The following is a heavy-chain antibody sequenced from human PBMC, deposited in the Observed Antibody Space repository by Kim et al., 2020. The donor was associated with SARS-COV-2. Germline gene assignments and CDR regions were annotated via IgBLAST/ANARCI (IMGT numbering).Heavy chain of an antibody. CDR3: ARDDEEWFGELLSARAGGGPDY. CDR2: ISYDGSNK. Sequence: GGSLRLSCAASGFTFSSYAMHWVRQAPGKGLEWVAVISYDGSNKYYADSVKGRFTISRDNSKNTLYLQMNSLRAEDTAVYYCARDDEEWFGELLSARAGGGPDYWGQGTLVTVSS. J-gene: IGHJ4*02. CDR1: GFTFSSYA. D-gene: IGHD3-10*01. V-gene: IGHV3-30-3*01.